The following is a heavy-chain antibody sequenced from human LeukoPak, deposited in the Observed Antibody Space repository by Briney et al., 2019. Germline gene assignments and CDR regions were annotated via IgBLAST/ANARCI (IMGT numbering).Heavy chain of an antibody. J-gene: IGHJ4*02. CDR2: IYPGDSDT. CDR1: GYSFTSYW. D-gene: IGHD6-6*01. CDR3: AREGSSFPDPPYYFDY. V-gene: IGHV5-51*01. Sequence: GESLKISCKGSGYSFTSYWSGWVGQMPGKGLEWMGIIYPGDSDTRYSPSFQGQVTISADKSISTAYLQWSSLKASDTAMYYCAREGSSFPDPPYYFDYWGQGTLVTVSS.